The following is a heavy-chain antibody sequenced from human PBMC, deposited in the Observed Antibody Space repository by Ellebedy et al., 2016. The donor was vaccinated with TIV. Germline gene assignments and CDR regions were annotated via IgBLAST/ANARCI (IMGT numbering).Heavy chain of an antibody. D-gene: IGHD3-22*01. CDR1: GFSFSSYG. V-gene: IGHV3-33*01. Sequence: PGGSLRLSCAASGFSFSSYGMHWVRQAPGKGLEWVAVVWNDGSIKYYADSVKGRFTISRDDSKNTVYLQMNSLRAEDTALYYCVRYDSSGLDVWGHGTTVTVSS. CDR2: VWNDGSIK. CDR3: VRYDSSGLDV. J-gene: IGHJ6*01.